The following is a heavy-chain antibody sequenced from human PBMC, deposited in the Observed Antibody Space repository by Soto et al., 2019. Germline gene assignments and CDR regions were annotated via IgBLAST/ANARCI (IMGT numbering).Heavy chain of an antibody. J-gene: IGHJ3*02. CDR3: ATSVRGVIYAFDI. CDR2: IKQDGSEK. Sequence: GGSLRLSCAASGFTFSSYWMSWVRQAPGKGLEWVANIKQDGSEKYYVDSVKGRFTISRDNAKNSLYLQMNSLRAEDPAVYYCATSVRGVIYAFDIWGQGTMVTVSS. D-gene: IGHD3-10*01. V-gene: IGHV3-7*03. CDR1: GFTFSSYW.